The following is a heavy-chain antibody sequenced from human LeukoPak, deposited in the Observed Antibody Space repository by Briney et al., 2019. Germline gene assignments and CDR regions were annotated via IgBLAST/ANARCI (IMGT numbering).Heavy chain of an antibody. J-gene: IGHJ3*02. CDR1: GFKFASFG. V-gene: IGHV3-30*02. Sequence: GGSLRLSCAASGFKFASFGMHWFRQAPGRGLEGVASVRFDGNNKYYADSVKGRFTISRDNSKNTLSLQMDRRRRDDTSIYYCAKVRLLLSSSDDVFESWGQAPMVTVSS. D-gene: IGHD6-6*01. CDR3: AKVRLLLSSSDDVFES. CDR2: VRFDGNNK.